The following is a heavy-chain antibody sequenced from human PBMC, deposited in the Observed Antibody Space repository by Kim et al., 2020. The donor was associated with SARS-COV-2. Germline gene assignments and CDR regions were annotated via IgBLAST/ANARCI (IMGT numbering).Heavy chain of an antibody. Sequence: SETLSLTCTVSGGSISSSNYYWGWIRQPPGKGLEWIGSIYYSGSTYYNPSLKSRVTISVDTSKNQFSLKLSSVTAADTAVYYCARSSGSYYDWGQGTLGTVSS. D-gene: IGHD1-26*01. CDR1: GGSISSSNYY. V-gene: IGHV4-39*07. CDR3: ARSSGSYYD. J-gene: IGHJ4*02. CDR2: IYYSGST.